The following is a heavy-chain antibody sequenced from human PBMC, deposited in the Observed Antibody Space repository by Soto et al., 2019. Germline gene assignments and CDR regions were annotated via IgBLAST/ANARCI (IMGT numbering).Heavy chain of an antibody. Sequence: GGSLRLSCAASGFTFSSYGMHWVRQAPGKGLEWVSVISYDGSNKYYADSVKVRFTISRENAKNTLYLQMNSLIAEDTAVYYCAKDGYCSSTSCQYYYYYGMYXWGQGTPVTVS. V-gene: IGHV3-30*18. CDR1: GFTFSSYG. CDR2: ISYDGSNK. D-gene: IGHD2-2*03. CDR3: AKDGYCSSTSCQYYYYYGMYX. J-gene: IGHJ6*02.